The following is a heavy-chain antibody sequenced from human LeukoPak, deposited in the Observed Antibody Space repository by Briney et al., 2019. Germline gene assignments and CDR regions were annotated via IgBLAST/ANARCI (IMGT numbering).Heavy chain of an antibody. D-gene: IGHD4-23*01. J-gene: IGHJ1*01. Sequence: SETLSLTCAVYGGSFSGYYWSWIRQPPGKGLEWIGEINHSGSTNYNPSLKSRVTISVDTSKNQFSLKLSSVTAADTAVYYCASYYGGKKHFQHWGQGTLVTVSS. CDR3: ASYYGGKKHFQH. V-gene: IGHV4-34*01. CDR2: INHSGST. CDR1: GGSFSGYY.